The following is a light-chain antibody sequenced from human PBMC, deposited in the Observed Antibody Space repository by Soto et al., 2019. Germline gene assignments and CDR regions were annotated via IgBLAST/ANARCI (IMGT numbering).Light chain of an antibody. Sequence: QSVLTQPPSASGSPGQSVAISCTGTSSDVGGYNYVSWYEQHPGKAPKLVIYEVNKRPSGVPDRFSGSKSGNTASLTISGLKVEEEADYYCCSSGGSPTYVFGTATKVTVL. J-gene: IGLJ1*01. V-gene: IGLV2-8*01. CDR1: SSDVGGYNY. CDR2: EVN. CDR3: CSSGGSPTYV.